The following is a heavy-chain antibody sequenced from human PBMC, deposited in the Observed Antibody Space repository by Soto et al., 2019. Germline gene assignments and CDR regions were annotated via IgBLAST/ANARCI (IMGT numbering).Heavy chain of an antibody. D-gene: IGHD3-16*02. J-gene: IGHJ6*03. Sequence: PGGSLRLSCAASGFTFSSYGMHWVRQAPGKGLEWVAVIWYDGSNKYYADSVKGRFTISRENSKNTLYLQMNSLRAEDTAVCYCARVGSAADYDYIWGSYRWNYYYYMDVWGKGTTVTVSS. CDR3: ARVGSAADYDYIWGSYRWNYYYYMDV. V-gene: IGHV3-33*01. CDR2: IWYDGSNK. CDR1: GFTFSSYG.